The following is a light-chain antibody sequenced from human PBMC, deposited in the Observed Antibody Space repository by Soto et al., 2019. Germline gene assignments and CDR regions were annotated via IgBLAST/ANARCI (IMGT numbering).Light chain of an antibody. V-gene: IGKV3-15*01. Sequence: EIVMTQSPATLSLSLGERATLSCRASQSVSSNLAWYQQKPGQAPRLLIYGASTRATGIPARFSGSGSGTEFTLTISSLQSEDFAVYYWQQYNNWPTFGQGTKVEIK. CDR2: GAS. CDR3: QQYNNWPT. J-gene: IGKJ1*01. CDR1: QSVSSN.